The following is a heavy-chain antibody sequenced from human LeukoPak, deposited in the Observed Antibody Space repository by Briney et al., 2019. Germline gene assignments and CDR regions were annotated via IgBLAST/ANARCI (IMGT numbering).Heavy chain of an antibody. D-gene: IGHD3-10*01. V-gene: IGHV3-48*01. CDR1: GFNFSIYS. CDR3: ATDGHGSGSYYNVLDY. CDR2: ITRSSTTI. J-gene: IGHJ4*02. Sequence: PGGSLRLSCAASGFNFSIYSMNWVRQAPGKGLEWVSYITRSSTTIYYADSVKGRFTISRDNSKNTLYLQMNSLRAEDTAVYYCATDGHGSGSYYNVLDYWGQGTLVTVSS.